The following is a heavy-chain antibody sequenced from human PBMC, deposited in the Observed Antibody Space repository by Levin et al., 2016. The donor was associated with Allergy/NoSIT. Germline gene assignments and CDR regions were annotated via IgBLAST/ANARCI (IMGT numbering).Heavy chain of an antibody. J-gene: IGHJ6*02. V-gene: IGHV4-34*01. CDR2: INHSGST. D-gene: IGHD3-10*01. Sequence: RQAPGKGLEWIGEINHSGSTNYNPSLKSRVTISVDTSKNQFSLKLSSVTAADTAVYYCARVKQRGSGRRYYGMDVWGQGTTVTVSS. CDR3: ARVKQRGSGRRYYGMDV.